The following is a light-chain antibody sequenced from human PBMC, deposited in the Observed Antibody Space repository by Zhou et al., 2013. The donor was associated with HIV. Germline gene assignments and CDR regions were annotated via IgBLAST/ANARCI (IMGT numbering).Light chain of an antibody. V-gene: IGKV3-20*01. J-gene: IGKJ4*01. CDR1: QSVSSSY. CDR3: QQYGSSVLT. CDR2: GTS. Sequence: EIVLTQSPGTLSLSPGERATLSCRASQSVSSSYLAWYQQKPGQAPRLLIYGTSSTATGIPGRFRGSGSGTDFTLTISRLEPEDFAVYYCQQYGSSVLTFGGGTKVEI.